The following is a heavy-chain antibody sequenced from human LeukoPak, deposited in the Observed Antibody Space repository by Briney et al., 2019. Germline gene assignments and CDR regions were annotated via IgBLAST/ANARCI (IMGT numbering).Heavy chain of an antibody. CDR1: GFTFSTYA. D-gene: IGHD1-26*01. J-gene: IGHJ4*02. V-gene: IGHV3-23*01. CDR3: AKAGSIKFDY. CDR2: ISGSGGGGT. Sequence: GGSLRLSCAASGFTFSTYAMSWVRQAPGKGLEWVSGISGSGGGGTYYADSAKGRFTISRDNSRNTLYMQMSSLRAEDTAVCYCAKAGSIKFDYWGQGTLVTVSS.